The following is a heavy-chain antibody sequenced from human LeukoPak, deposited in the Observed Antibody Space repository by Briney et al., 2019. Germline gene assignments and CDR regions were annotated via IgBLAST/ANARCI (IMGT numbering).Heavy chain of an antibody. V-gene: IGHV4-59*08. CDR2: IYFSGST. CDR1: GGSMSHYY. CDR3: TNTNYENFDY. D-gene: IGHD4-11*01. J-gene: IGHJ4*02. Sequence: SETLSLTCAVSGGSMSHYYWRWLRQPPGKGLEWIGYIYFSGSTNYNPSLKSRVTISIDASKSQFSLKLSSVTAADTAVYYCTNTNYENFDYWGQGTLVTVSS.